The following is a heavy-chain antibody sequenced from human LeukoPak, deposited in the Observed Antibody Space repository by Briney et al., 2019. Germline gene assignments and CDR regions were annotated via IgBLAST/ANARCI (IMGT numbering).Heavy chain of an antibody. Sequence: GGSLRLSCAASGFTFSSYAMSWVRQAPGKGLEWVSGFTSGGNTHYSDSVKGRFSISRDNSKNTLYLRMNSLRADDTAVYYCARTDRTGALGRFRMRSDAFDIWGQGTVVTVSS. D-gene: IGHD3-3*01. V-gene: IGHV3-23*01. CDR3: ARTDRTGALGRFRMRSDAFDI. J-gene: IGHJ3*02. CDR1: GFTFSSYA. CDR2: FTSGGNT.